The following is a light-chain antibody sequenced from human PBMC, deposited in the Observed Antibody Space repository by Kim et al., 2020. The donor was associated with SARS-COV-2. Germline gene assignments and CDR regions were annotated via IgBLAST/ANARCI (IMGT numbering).Light chain of an antibody. CDR3: QQGA. V-gene: IGKV1-5*01. CDR2: DAS. CDR1: QTVSSW. Sequence: PSTLAASVGDRVTITCRASQTVSSWLAWYQQKPGRAPKLLIYDASTLETGVPSRFSGSRSGSEFTITISNLQPDDFATYYCQQGAFGQGTKVDIK. J-gene: IGKJ1*01.